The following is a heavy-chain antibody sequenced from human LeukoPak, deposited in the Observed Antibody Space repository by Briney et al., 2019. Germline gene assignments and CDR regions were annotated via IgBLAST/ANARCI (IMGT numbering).Heavy chain of an antibody. V-gene: IGHV3-23*01. CDR3: AKPLWFGELSSYFDY. CDR2: ISGSGGST. CDR1: GFTFSSYS. D-gene: IGHD3-10*01. J-gene: IGHJ4*02. Sequence: GGSLRLSCAASGFTFSSYSMSWVRQAPGKGLEWVSAISGSGGSTYYADSVKGRFTISRDNSKNTLYLQMNSLRAEDTAVYYCAKPLWFGELSSYFDYWGQGTLVTVSS.